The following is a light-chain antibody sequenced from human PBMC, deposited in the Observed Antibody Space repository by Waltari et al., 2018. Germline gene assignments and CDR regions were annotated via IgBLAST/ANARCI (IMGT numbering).Light chain of an antibody. Sequence: EVVMTQSPATLSLSPGERATLSCRASQSIGSSLAWYQQKPGQAPSLLITGAFTRATGVPGRFSGSGSGSGTEFTLTIGSLQSEDSAIYYCQQYSNWPMYTFGQGTKLGIK. CDR1: QSIGSS. CDR2: GAF. J-gene: IGKJ2*01. V-gene: IGKV3-15*01. CDR3: QQYSNWPMYT.